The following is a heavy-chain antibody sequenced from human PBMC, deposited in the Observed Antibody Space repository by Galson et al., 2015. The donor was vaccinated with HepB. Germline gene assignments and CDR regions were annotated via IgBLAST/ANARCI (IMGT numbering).Heavy chain of an antibody. Sequence: SLRLSCAASGFTFSSYWMTWVRQTPGKGLECVANIKQDGSGRSYVDSVKGRFTISRDNAKNSLYLQMNSLRVEDTAPYYCARGYAPDYWGQGTLVTVSS. V-gene: IGHV3-7*01. CDR3: ARGYAPDY. CDR1: GFTFSSYW. CDR2: IKQDGSGR. D-gene: IGHD1-1*01. J-gene: IGHJ4*02.